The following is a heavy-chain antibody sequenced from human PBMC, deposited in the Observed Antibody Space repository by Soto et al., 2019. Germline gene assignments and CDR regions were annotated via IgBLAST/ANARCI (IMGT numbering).Heavy chain of an antibody. Sequence: PSETLSLTCTVSGGSISSYYWSWIRQPAGKGLEWIGRIYTSGSTNYNPSPKSRVTMSVDTSKNQFSLKLSSVTAADTAVYYWTSGSVAAAAVYFDDWSQGTLGTGST. J-gene: IGHJ4*02. V-gene: IGHV4-4*07. CDR2: IYTSGST. CDR3: TSGSVAAAAVYFDD. D-gene: IGHD6-13*01. CDR1: GGSISSYY.